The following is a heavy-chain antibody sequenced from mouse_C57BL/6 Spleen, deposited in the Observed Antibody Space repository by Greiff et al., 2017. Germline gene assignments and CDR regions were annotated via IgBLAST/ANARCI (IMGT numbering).Heavy chain of an antibody. D-gene: IGHD1-1*02. V-gene: IGHV5-17*01. CDR1: GFTFSDYG. CDR3: ARGWLGGYYAMDY. J-gene: IGHJ4*01. CDR2: ISSGSSTI. Sequence: EVQVVESGGGLVKPGGSLKLSCAASGFTFSDYGMHWVRQAPEKGLEWVAYISSGSSTIYYADTVKGRFTISRDNAKNTLFLQMTSLRSEDTAMYYCARGWLGGYYAMDYWGQGTSVTVSS.